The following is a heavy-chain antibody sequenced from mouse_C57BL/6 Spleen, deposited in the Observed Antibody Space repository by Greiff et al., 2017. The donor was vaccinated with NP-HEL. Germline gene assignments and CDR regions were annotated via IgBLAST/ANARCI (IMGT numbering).Heavy chain of an antibody. CDR2: INPNNGGT. V-gene: IGHV1-26*01. CDR1: GYTFTDYY. Sequence: VQLQQSGPELVKPGASVKISCKASGYTFTDYYMNWVKQSHGKSLEWIGDINPNNGGTSYNQKFKGKATLTVDKSSSTAYMELRSLTSEDSAVYYCASRSPPKYYFDYWGQGTTLTVSS. CDR3: ASRSPPKYYFDY. D-gene: IGHD1-3*01. J-gene: IGHJ2*01.